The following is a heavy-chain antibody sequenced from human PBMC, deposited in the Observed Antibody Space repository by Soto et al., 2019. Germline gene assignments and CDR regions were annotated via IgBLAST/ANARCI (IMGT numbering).Heavy chain of an antibody. Sequence: GSLRLSCSASGFTFINYPIHWVRQAPGKGLEWVSVISYDGTSKYYAESVKGRFTISRDNSRNTMSLQMNSLKTEDTAIYFCARAIGPTLFDYWGQGTLVTVSS. D-gene: IGHD3-22*01. CDR2: ISYDGTSK. V-gene: IGHV3-30-3*01. CDR1: GFTFINYP. CDR3: ARAIGPTLFDY. J-gene: IGHJ4*02.